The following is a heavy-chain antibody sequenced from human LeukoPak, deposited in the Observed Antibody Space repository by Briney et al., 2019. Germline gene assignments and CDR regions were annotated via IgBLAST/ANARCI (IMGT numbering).Heavy chain of an antibody. CDR3: ARDPIYYGSGSPFDY. J-gene: IGHJ4*02. V-gene: IGHV3-23*01. Sequence: GGSLRLSCAASGFTLSSYAMSWVRQAPGKGLEWVSAICASGGSTYYADSVKGRFTISRDTSKNTLYLQMNSLRAEDTAVYYCARDPIYYGSGSPFDYWGQGTLVTVSS. CDR2: ICASGGST. D-gene: IGHD3-10*01. CDR1: GFTLSSYA.